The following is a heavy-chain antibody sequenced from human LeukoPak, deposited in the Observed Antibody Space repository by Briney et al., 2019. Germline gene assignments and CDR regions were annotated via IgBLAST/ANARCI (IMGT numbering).Heavy chain of an antibody. CDR1: GFTFSSYG. Sequence: GGSLRLSCAASGFTFSSYGMHWVRQAPRKGLEWVAVISYDGSNKYYADSVKGRFTISRDNSKNTLYLQMNSLRAEDTAVYYCARSGYSYGYRGAFDIWGQGTMVTVSS. D-gene: IGHD5-18*01. V-gene: IGHV3-30*19. J-gene: IGHJ3*02. CDR3: ARSGYSYGYRGAFDI. CDR2: ISYDGSNK.